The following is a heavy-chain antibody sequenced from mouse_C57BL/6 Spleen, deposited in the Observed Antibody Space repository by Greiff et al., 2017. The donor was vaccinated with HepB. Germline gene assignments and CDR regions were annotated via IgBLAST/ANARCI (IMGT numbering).Heavy chain of an antibody. CDR2: IRSKSNNYAT. V-gene: IGHV10-1*01. Sequence: EVQVVESGGGLVQPKGSLKLSCAASGFSFNTYAMNWVRQAPGKGLEWVARIRSKSNNYATYYADSVKDRFTISRDDSESMLYLQMNNLKTEDTAMYYCVRQTYDGYWDYWGQGTTLTVSS. D-gene: IGHD2-3*01. J-gene: IGHJ2*01. CDR3: VRQTYDGYWDY. CDR1: GFSFNTYA.